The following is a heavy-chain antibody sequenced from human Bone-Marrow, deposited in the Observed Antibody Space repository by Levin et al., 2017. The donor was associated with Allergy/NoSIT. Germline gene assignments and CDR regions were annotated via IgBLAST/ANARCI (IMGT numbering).Heavy chain of an antibody. CDR1: GFTFSSYS. D-gene: IGHD6-19*01. Sequence: AGGSLRLSCAASGFTFSSYSMNWVRQAPGKGLEWVSYISSSSSTIYYADSVKGRFTISRDNAKNSLYLQMNSLRAEDTAVYYCARDLPPPTLNSSGWEGAFNNWGQGTLVTVSS. V-gene: IGHV3-48*01. CDR3: ARDLPPPTLNSSGWEGAFNN. J-gene: IGHJ4*02. CDR2: ISSSSSTI.